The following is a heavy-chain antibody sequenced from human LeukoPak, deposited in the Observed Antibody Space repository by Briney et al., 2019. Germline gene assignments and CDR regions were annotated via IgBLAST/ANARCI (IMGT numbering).Heavy chain of an antibody. CDR1: GGSFSGYH. Sequence: SETLSLTCAVYGGSFSGYHWSWIRQPPGKGLEWIGEINHSGSTNYNPSLKSRVTISVDTSKNQFSLKLSSVTAADTAVYYCARGLSCTNGVCYTEDDYWGQGTLVTVSS. D-gene: IGHD2-8*01. J-gene: IGHJ4*02. CDR3: ARGLSCTNGVCYTEDDY. CDR2: INHSGST. V-gene: IGHV4-34*01.